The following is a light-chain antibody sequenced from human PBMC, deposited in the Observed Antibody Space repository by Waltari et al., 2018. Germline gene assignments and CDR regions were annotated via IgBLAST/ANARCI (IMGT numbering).Light chain of an antibody. CDR1: QSLLLSNGYNY. V-gene: IGKV2-28*01. Sequence: DIVMTQSPLSLPVTPGEPASISCRSSQSLLLSNGYNYLDWYLQKPGQSPQLPIYLGSNRASGVPDRFSGSGSGTDFTLKISRMEAEDVGVYYCMQALQTPRTFGQGTKVEI. CDR2: LGS. J-gene: IGKJ1*01. CDR3: MQALQTPRT.